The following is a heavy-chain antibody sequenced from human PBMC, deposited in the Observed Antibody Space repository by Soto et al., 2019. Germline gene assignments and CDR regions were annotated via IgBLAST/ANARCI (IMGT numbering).Heavy chain of an antibody. J-gene: IGHJ6*02. D-gene: IGHD4-17*01. CDR3: AKDYPYFTVTTSGGMDV. Sequence: SETLSLTCTVSGGSIDNFYWSWIRQPPGKGLEWIGYIYSSGSTNYNPSLKSRVTISVDTSKNQFSLKLSSVTAADTAVYFCAKDYPYFTVTTSGGMDVWGQGTTVTVSS. CDR2: IYSSGST. V-gene: IGHV4-59*01. CDR1: GGSIDNFY.